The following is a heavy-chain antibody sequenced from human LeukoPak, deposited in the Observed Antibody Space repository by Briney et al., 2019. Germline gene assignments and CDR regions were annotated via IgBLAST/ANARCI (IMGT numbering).Heavy chain of an antibody. CDR2: ISSSGNFK. CDR3: ARVEQRIFDF. V-gene: IGHV3-48*03. Sequence: GGSLRLSCSASGFTFRSFEMNWVRQAPGKGLEWVSYISSSGNFKFYTDSVKGRFTISRDNAKNSVYLQMNSLRVEDTAVYYCARVEQRIFDFWGQGALVTVSS. J-gene: IGHJ4*02. CDR1: GFTFRSFE. D-gene: IGHD6-25*01.